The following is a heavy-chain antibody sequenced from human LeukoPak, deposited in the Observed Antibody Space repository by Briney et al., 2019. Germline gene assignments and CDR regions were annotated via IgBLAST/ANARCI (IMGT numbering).Heavy chain of an antibody. CDR1: GYTFTSYG. CDR2: ISAYNGNT. J-gene: IGHJ1*01. V-gene: IGHV1-18*01. Sequence: GVSVKVSCKASGYTFTSYGISWVRQAPGQGLEWMGWISAYNGNTNYAQKLQGRVTMTTDTSTSTAYMELRSLRSDDTAVYYCARAYRVGAPLHFQHWGQGTLVTVSS. D-gene: IGHD1-26*01. CDR3: ARAYRVGAPLHFQH.